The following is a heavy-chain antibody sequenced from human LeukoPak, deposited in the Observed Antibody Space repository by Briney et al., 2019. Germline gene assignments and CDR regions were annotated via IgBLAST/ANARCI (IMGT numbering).Heavy chain of an antibody. V-gene: IGHV3-21*06. D-gene: IGHD3-10*02. J-gene: IGHJ6*04. Sequence: KTGGSLRLSCAPSGFTFSSYSMNWVRQAPGEGLEWVSSISGSSSYIYYADSVKGRFTISRDNAKNSLYLQMNSLRAEDTAVYYCAELGITMIGGVWGKGTTVTVSS. CDR2: ISGSSSYI. CDR3: AELGITMIGGV. CDR1: GFTFSSYS.